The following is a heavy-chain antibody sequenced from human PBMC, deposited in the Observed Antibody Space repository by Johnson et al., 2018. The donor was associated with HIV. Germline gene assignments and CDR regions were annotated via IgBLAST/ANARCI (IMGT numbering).Heavy chain of an antibody. D-gene: IGHD7-27*01. V-gene: IGHV3-30-3*01. CDR1: GFTFSSYA. J-gene: IGHJ3*02. CDR3: APLGDACAI. CDR2: ISYDGSNK. Sequence: QVQLVESGGGVVQPGRSLRLSCAASGFTFSSYAMHWVRQAPGKGLEWVAVISYDGSNKYYADSVKGRFTISRDNSKNTLYLQMTSLRAEDTAAYYCAPLGDACAIWGQGTMVTVSS.